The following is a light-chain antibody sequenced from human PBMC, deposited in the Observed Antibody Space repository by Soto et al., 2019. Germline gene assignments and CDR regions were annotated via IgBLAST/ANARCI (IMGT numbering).Light chain of an antibody. Sequence: EIVMTQSPATLSVSPGERATVSCRASQSVSSRYLARYQQKPGQAPRLLIYGASSRATGIPDRFSGSGSGTDFTLTISRLEPEDFAVYYCQQYDSSLWTFGQGTKVDIK. CDR2: GAS. J-gene: IGKJ1*01. CDR1: QSVSSRY. CDR3: QQYDSSLWT. V-gene: IGKV3-20*01.